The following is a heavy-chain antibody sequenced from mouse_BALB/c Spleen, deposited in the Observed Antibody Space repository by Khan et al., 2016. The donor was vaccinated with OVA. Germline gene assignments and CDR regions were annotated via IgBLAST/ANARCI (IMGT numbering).Heavy chain of an antibody. CDR3: ARPAYDGYYDY. CDR1: GYTFTDYA. D-gene: IGHD2-3*01. Sequence: VQLQESGPELVRPGVSVKISCKGSGYTFTDYAMYWVKQSHAKSLAWIGLISTYSGSTNYNQKFKGKVTMTVDKSSSAAYMELARLTSEDSAIXYCARPAYDGYYDYWGQGTALTVSS. V-gene: IGHV1S137*01. J-gene: IGHJ2*01. CDR2: ISTYSGST.